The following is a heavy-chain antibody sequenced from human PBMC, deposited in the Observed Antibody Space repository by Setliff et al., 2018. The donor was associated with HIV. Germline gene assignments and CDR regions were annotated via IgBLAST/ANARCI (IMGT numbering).Heavy chain of an antibody. CDR1: GYTLTEVS. V-gene: IGHV1-2*02. CDR2: INPNSGAT. D-gene: IGHD2-15*01. Sequence: ASVKVSCKISGYTLTEVSMHWVRQAPGQGLEWMGWINPNSGATNFAQKFQGSVTLTMDTSITTAYMELRGLRSDDTAVYYCAVVGHCSANSCFRTEGFDYWGQGTLVTVSS. J-gene: IGHJ4*02. CDR3: AVVGHCSANSCFRTEGFDY.